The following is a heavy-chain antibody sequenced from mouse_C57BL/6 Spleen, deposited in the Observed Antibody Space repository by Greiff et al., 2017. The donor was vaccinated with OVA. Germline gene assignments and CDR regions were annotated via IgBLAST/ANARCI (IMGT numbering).Heavy chain of an antibody. CDR3: AHYYSNYVFDY. J-gene: IGHJ2*01. Sequence: QVQLQQPGAELVKPGASVKQSCKASGYTFTSYWITWVKQRPGQGLEWIGDIYPGSGSTNYNEKFKSKATLTVETSSSTAYMQLSSLTSEDSAVYYCAHYYSNYVFDYWGQGTALTVSS. V-gene: IGHV1-55*01. CDR2: IYPGSGST. CDR1: GYTFTSYW. D-gene: IGHD2-5*01.